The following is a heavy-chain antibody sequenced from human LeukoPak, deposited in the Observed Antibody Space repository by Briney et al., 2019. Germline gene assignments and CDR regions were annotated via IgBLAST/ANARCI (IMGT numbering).Heavy chain of an antibody. CDR1: GGSISSGGYY. CDR3: ARGYYHDSSGYYPSNYYGMDV. V-gene: IGHV4-31*03. J-gene: IGHJ6*02. Sequence: SETLSLTCTVSGGSISSGGYYWSWIRQHPGKGLEWIGYIYYSGSTYYNPSLKSRVTISVDTSKNQFSLKLSSVTAADTAVYYCARGYYHDSSGYYPSNYYGMDVWGQGTTVTVSS. D-gene: IGHD3-22*01. CDR2: IYYSGST.